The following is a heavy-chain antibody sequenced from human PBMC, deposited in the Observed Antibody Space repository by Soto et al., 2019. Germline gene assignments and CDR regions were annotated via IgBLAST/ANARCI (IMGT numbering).Heavy chain of an antibody. D-gene: IGHD3-16*01. V-gene: IGHV4-61*01. J-gene: IGHJ4*02. Sequence: PSETLSLTCTVSGGSVSSGSYYWSWIRQPPGKGLEWIGYIYYSGSTNYNPSLKSRVTISVDTSKNQFSLKLSPVTAADTAVYYCARLKGESDYWGQGTLVTVSS. CDR3: ARLKGESDY. CDR1: GGSVSSGSYY. CDR2: IYYSGST.